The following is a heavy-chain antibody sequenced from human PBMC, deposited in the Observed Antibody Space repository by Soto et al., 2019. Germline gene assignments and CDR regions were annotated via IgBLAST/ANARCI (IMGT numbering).Heavy chain of an antibody. V-gene: IGHV1-2*02. CDR2: INPNTGDT. D-gene: IGHD1-26*01. CDR1: GGTFSSYA. Sequence: GASVKVSCKASGGTFSSYAISWVRQAPGQGLEWMGGINPNTGDTYFAQKFQDRVTMTRDTSISTAYMEVGSLRSDDTAVYFCARQQDRGIMAAGFDYWGQGALVTVSS. CDR3: ARQQDRGIMAAGFDY. J-gene: IGHJ4*02.